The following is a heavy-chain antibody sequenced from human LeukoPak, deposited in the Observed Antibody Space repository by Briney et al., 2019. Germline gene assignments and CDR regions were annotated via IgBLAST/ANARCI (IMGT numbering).Heavy chain of an antibody. CDR1: GGSISSGGYY. V-gene: IGHV4-31*03. CDR2: IYYSGST. CDR3: ARAATQLWRRFDY. Sequence: SETLSLTCTVSGGSISSGGYYWSWIRQHPGKGLEWIGYIYYSGSTYYNPSLKSRVTISVDTSKNQFSLKLSSVTAADTAVYYCARAATQLWRRFDYWGQGTLVTVSS. D-gene: IGHD5-18*01. J-gene: IGHJ4*02.